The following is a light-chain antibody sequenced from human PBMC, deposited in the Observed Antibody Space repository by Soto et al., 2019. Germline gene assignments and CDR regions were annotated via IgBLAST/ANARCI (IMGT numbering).Light chain of an antibody. V-gene: IGLV1-40*01. Sequence: QSVLTQPPSVSGAPGQRVTITCSGSDSNIGANLVVYWYRQLPGTAPKVLIYGTSNRPSGVPDRFSGFKSGTSASLVITGLQAEDEGDYYCQSYDASLSSGVFGGGTKLTVL. CDR3: QSYDASLSSGV. CDR2: GTS. CDR1: DSNIGANLV. J-gene: IGLJ3*02.